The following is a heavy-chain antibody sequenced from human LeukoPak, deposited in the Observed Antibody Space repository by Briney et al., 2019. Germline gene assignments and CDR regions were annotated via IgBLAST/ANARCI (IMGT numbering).Heavy chain of an antibody. J-gene: IGHJ6*02. CDR1: GYSFGAYA. Sequence: LWASVKVSCKASGYSFGAYALNWVRQAPGQGPEWMGWMNTNTGDSTFAQGFTGRFVVSVDTSVRTAYLQISSLKAEDSAVYYCARSAGYYYYYPMDVWGQGTTVTVSS. CDR3: ARSAGYYYYYPMDV. CDR2: MNTNTGDS. V-gene: IGHV7-4-1*02. D-gene: IGHD3-3*01.